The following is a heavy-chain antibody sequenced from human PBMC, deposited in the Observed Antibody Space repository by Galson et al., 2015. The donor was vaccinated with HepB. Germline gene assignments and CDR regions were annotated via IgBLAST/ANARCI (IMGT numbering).Heavy chain of an antibody. CDR1: GFSFSSYG. CDR3: VREHNSGWYLDH. V-gene: IGHV3-33*01. Sequence: SLRLSCAASGFSFSSYGMHWVRQAPGKGLEWVAVIWYDGSNKYLADSVKGRFTISRDNAKNILYLQMNSLRAEDTAVYYCVREHNSGWYLDHWGQGTLVTVSS. J-gene: IGHJ4*02. CDR2: IWYDGSNK. D-gene: IGHD6-19*01.